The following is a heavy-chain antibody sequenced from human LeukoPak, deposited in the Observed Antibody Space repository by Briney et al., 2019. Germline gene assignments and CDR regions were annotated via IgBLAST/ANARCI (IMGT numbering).Heavy chain of an antibody. V-gene: IGHV3-23*01. Sequence: EGSLRLSCAASGFTFTDYAMNWVRQAPGKGLEWLSAISGSGGSTYYADSIQGRFTISRDNSKNTLYLQMNSLRAEDTAIYYCAKDRYSRGYFDWGQGTLVTVSS. CDR3: AKDRYSRGYFD. D-gene: IGHD3-22*01. CDR2: ISGSGGST. J-gene: IGHJ4*02. CDR1: GFTFTDYA.